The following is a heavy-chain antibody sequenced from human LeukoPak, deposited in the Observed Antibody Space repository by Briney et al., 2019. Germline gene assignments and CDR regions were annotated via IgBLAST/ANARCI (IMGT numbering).Heavy chain of an antibody. Sequence: GGSLRLSCAASGFTFSSYAMSWVRQAPEKGLEWVSAISGSGGSTYYADSVKGRFTISRDNSKNTLYLQMNSLRAEDTAVYYCARAGGDTYYYDSSGYSVDYWGQGTLVTVSS. V-gene: IGHV3-23*01. J-gene: IGHJ4*02. CDR2: ISGSGGST. CDR1: GFTFSSYA. CDR3: ARAGGDTYYYDSSGYSVDY. D-gene: IGHD3-22*01.